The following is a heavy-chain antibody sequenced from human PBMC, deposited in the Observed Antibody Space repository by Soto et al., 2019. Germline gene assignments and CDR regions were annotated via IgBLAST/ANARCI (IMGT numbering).Heavy chain of an antibody. Sequence: ASVKVSCKASGGTFSSYTISWVRQAPGQGLEWMGRIIPIGGVTNYAQKFQGRVTITRDTSTSTVYMELSSLRSEDTAVYYCARDQIGYSSSSGDYWGQGTLVTVSS. D-gene: IGHD6-6*01. CDR3: ARDQIGYSSSSGDY. V-gene: IGHV1-69*04. CDR2: IIPIGGVT. J-gene: IGHJ4*02. CDR1: GGTFSSYT.